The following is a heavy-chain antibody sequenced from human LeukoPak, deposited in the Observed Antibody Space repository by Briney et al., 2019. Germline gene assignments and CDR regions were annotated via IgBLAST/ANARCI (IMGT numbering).Heavy chain of an antibody. V-gene: IGHV1-18*01. CDR3: ARRSRRYSSGWYYYYMDV. CDR2: ISAYNGNT. J-gene: IGHJ6*03. Sequence: ASVKVSCKASGYTFTSYGISWVRQAPGQGLEWMGWISAYNGNTDYAQKFQGRVTMTRDTSISTAYMELSRLRSDDTAVYYCARRSRRYSSGWYYYYMDVWGKGTTVTVSS. D-gene: IGHD6-19*01. CDR1: GYTFTSYG.